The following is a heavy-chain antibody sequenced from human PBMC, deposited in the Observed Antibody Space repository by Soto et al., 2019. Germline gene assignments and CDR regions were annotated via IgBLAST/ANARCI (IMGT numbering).Heavy chain of an antibody. CDR2: ISAYNGST. V-gene: IGHV1-18*01. J-gene: IGHJ6*02. Sequence: GASVKVSCKASGYTFSRYGISWVRQAPGQGLEWMGWISAYNGSTNYAQKLQGRVTMTTDTSTSTAYMELRSLRSDDTAVYYCARDAKLPYPYYYYGMDVWGQGTTVTVSS. D-gene: IGHD2-2*02. CDR1: GYTFSRYG. CDR3: ARDAKLPYPYYYYGMDV.